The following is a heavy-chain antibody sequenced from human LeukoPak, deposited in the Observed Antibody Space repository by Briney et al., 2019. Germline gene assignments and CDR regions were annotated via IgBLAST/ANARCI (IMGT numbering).Heavy chain of an antibody. D-gene: IGHD6-19*01. J-gene: IGHJ5*01. CDR3: GRAIGHTSAWFES. Sequence: GESLKISCKGFGYRFTSYWIGWVRQMPGKGLEWMGIIYPDDSDTGYSPSFQGQVTMSADKSISTAYLQWSSLKASDTATYYCGRAIGHTSAWFESWGQGTLVTVSS. CDR1: GYRFTSYW. CDR2: IYPDDSDT. V-gene: IGHV5-51*01.